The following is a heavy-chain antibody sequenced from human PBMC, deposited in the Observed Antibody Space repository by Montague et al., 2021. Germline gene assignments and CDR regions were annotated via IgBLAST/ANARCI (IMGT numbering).Heavy chain of an antibody. D-gene: IGHD1-1*01. V-gene: IGHV4-59*13. CDR1: GGSISNYF. J-gene: IGHJ3*02. CDR3: ARDTTTDGFDI. Sequence: SETLSLTCTVPGGSISNYFWTWIRQPPGKGLEWIGFISYSGRTNFNPSLKSRVTISLDMSKNQFSLNLSSVTAADTAVYYCARDTTTDGFDIWGQGTMVTVSS. CDR2: ISYSGRT.